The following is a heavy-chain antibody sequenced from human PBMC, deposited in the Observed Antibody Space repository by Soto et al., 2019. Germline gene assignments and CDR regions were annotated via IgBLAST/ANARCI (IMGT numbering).Heavy chain of an antibody. CDR1: GFNFDAYA. CDR2: VTATAESA. CDR3: ARGRYYDSPQDL. Sequence: HPGGSLRLSCTPFGFNFDAYAMSWVRQAPGKGLEWVSAVTATAESAYYTDSVRGRFIITRDNSDNMLYLQMSSLRVEDTAIYFCARGRYYDSPQDLWGRGTQVTVS. V-gene: IGHV3-23*01. D-gene: IGHD3-10*01. J-gene: IGHJ5*02.